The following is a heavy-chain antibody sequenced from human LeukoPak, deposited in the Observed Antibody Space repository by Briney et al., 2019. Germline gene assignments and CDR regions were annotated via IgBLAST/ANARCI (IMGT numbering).Heavy chain of an antibody. Sequence: SETLSLTCTVSGGSISSSSYYWGWIRQPPGKGLEWIGSIYDSGSTYYNPSLKSRVTISVDTSKNQFSLKVRAVTAADTALYYCAREGRAGNEAIDIWGQGTMVTVSS. CDR3: AREGRAGNEAIDI. CDR2: IYDSGST. CDR1: GGSISSSSYY. J-gene: IGHJ3*02. D-gene: IGHD1-1*01. V-gene: IGHV4-39*07.